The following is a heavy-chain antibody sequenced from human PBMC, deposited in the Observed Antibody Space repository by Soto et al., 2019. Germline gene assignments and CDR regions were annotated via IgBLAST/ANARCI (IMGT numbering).Heavy chain of an antibody. D-gene: IGHD1-1*01. CDR1: GYTFTSYD. J-gene: IGHJ4*02. CDR3: ARRDENNGWNGFGADKYYFDF. V-gene: IGHV1-8*01. Sequence: ASVKVSCKASGYTFTSYDIYWVRQATGQGLEWMGWLNPNTGNSGYAQKFQGRITVTSDTSINTVHMELSSLRSEDTAVYYCARRDENNGWNGFGADKYYFDFWGQGTLGTVSS. CDR2: LNPNTGNS.